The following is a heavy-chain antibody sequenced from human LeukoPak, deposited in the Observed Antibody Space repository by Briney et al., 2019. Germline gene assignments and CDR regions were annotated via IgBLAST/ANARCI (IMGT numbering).Heavy chain of an antibody. V-gene: IGHV1-18*04. D-gene: IGHD2-21*01. Sequence: ASVKVSCKASGYTFTSSAISWVRQAPGQGLEWMGWISTYNDYTNYAQKLQGRVTMTTDTSTSTAYMELRSLRSDDTAVYYCASIRVSDLYLPYYFDYWGQGTLVTVSS. CDR3: ASIRVSDLYLPYYFDY. CDR2: ISTYNDYT. CDR1: GYTFTSSA. J-gene: IGHJ4*02.